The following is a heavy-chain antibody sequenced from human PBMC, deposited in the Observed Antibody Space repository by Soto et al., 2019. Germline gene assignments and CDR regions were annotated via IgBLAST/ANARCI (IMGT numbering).Heavy chain of an antibody. CDR1: GGSMRSSSYY. J-gene: IGHJ6*02. D-gene: IGHD5-18*01. V-gene: IGHV4-39*07. CDR3: ARGLGYSYGYVYYYYGMDV. CDR2: IYYSGST. Sequence: PSETLSLTCTVSGGSMRSSSYYWGWIRQPPGKGLEWIGSIYYSGSTYYNPSLKSRVTISVDTSKNQFSLKLSSVTAADTAVYYCARGLGYSYGYVYYYYGMDVWGQGTTVTVSS.